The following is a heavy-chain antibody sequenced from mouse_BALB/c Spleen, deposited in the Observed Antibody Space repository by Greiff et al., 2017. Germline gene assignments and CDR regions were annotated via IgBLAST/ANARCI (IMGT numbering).Heavy chain of an antibody. CDR2: IDPETGGT. D-gene: IGHD1-1*01. Sequence: QVQLQQSGAELVRPGASVTLSCKASGYTFTDYEMHWVKQTPVHGLEWIGAIDPETGGTAYNQKFKGKATLTADKSSSTAYMELRSLTSEDSAVYYCTRWYGSRHYYAMDYWGQGTSVTVSS. V-gene: IGHV1-15*01. J-gene: IGHJ4*01. CDR1: GYTFTDYE. CDR3: TRWYGSRHYYAMDY.